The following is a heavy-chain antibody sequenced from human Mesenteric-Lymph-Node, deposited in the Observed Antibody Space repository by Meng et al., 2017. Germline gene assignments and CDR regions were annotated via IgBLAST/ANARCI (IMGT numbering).Heavy chain of an antibody. Sequence: KVSCKGSGFTFTNYWIGWVRQMPGKGLEWMGSIHPGDSDVKYSPSFQGQVTFSADRSISTAFLQWSSLQASDTAIYYCAKLRYCSGATCYTPSDYWGQGTLVTISS. CDR2: IHPGDSDV. CDR3: AKLRYCSGATCYTPSDY. CDR1: GFTFTNYW. J-gene: IGHJ4*02. V-gene: IGHV5-51*01. D-gene: IGHD2-2*02.